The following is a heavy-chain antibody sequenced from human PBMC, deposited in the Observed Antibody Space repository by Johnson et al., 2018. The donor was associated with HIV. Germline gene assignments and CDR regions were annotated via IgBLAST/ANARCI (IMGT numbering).Heavy chain of an antibody. D-gene: IGHD3-10*01. CDR2: INWNGGSI. J-gene: IGHJ3*02. CDR1: GFTFDDYG. Sequence: VQLVESVGGVVRPGGSLRLSCAASGFTFDDYGMSWVRQAPGKGLEWVSGINWNGGSIGYGDSVRGRFTISRDNAQNSLFLQMNSLRAEDTAVYYCARPIARGASDIWGQGTMVTVSS. CDR3: ARPIARGASDI. V-gene: IGHV3-20*04.